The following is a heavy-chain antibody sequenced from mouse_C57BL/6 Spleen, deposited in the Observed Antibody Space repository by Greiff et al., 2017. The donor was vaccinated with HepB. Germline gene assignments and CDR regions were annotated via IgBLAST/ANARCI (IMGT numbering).Heavy chain of an antibody. CDR1: GYAFSSYW. V-gene: IGHV1-80*01. D-gene: IGHD2-5*01. CDR2: IYPGDGDT. CDR3: ARDYSKGGYFDY. Sequence: VQLQQSGAELVKPGASVKISCKASGYAFSSYWMNWVKQRPGKGLEWIGQIYPGDGDTNYNGKFKGKATLTADKSSSPSYMQLSSLTSEDSAVYFCARDYSKGGYFDYWGQGTTLTVSS. J-gene: IGHJ2*01.